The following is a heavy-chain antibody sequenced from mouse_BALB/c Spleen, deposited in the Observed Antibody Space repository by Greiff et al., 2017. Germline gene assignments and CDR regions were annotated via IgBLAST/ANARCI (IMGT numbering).Heavy chain of an antibody. CDR1: GYTFSSYW. CDR3: AGWLLRY. J-gene: IGHJ3*01. D-gene: IGHD2-3*01. V-gene: IGHV1-9*01. CDR2: ILPGSGST. Sequence: QVQLKQSGAELMKPGASVKISCKATGYTFSSYWIEWVKQRPGHGLEWIGEILPGSGSTNYNEKFKGKATFTADTSSNTAYMQLSSLTSEDSAVYYCAGWLLRYWGQGTLVTVSA.